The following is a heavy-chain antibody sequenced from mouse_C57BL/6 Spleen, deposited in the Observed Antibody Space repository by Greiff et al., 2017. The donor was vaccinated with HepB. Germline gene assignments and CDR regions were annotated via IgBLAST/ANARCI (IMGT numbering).Heavy chain of an antibody. CDR3: ARNYGSSYQYYFDY. CDR1: GFTFSSYA. D-gene: IGHD1-1*01. J-gene: IGHJ2*01. Sequence: EVMLVESGGGLVKPGGSLKLSCAASGFTFSSYAMSWVRQTPEKRLEWVATISDGGSYTYYPDNVQGRFTISRDNAKNNLYLQMSHLKSEDTAMYYCARNYGSSYQYYFDYWGQGTTLTVSS. CDR2: ISDGGSYT. V-gene: IGHV5-4*03.